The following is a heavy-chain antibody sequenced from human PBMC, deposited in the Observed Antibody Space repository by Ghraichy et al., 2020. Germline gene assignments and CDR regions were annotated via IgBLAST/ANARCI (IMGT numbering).Heavy chain of an antibody. CDR1: GGSISSYY. V-gene: IGHV4-59*01. CDR3: ARDSLHSGIDAFDI. J-gene: IGHJ3*02. Sequence: SETLSLTCTVSGGSISSYYWSWIRQPPGKGLEWIGYIYYSGSTNYNPSLKSRVTISVDTSKNQFSLKLSSVTAADTAVYYCARDSLHSGIDAFDIWGQGTMVTVSS. D-gene: IGHD6-19*01. CDR2: IYYSGST.